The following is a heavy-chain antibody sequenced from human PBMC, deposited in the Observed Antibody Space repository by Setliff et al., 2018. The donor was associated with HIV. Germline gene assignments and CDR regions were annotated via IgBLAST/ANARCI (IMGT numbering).Heavy chain of an antibody. CDR2: ISSDGNYK. Sequence: GGSLRLSCAASGFILSAYNMHWARQAPGKGLEWVTFISSDGNYKIYADSVKGRFTVSRGNSKNTVYLQMNSLRPEDTAVYYCAKAKTQLWGQGILVTVSS. J-gene: IGHJ4*02. CDR1: GFILSAYN. CDR3: AKAKTQL. V-gene: IGHV3-30*02. D-gene: IGHD6-13*01.